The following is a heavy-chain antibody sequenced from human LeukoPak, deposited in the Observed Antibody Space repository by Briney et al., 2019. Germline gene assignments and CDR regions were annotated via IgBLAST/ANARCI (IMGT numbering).Heavy chain of an antibody. CDR1: GGTFSSYA. CDR3: ATIVVVAATAFDY. J-gene: IGHJ4*02. CDR2: IIPIFGTA. Sequence: SVKVSCKASGGTFSSYAISWVRQAPGQGLEWMGGIIPIFGTANYAQKFQGRVTITADESTSTVYMELSSLRSEDTAVYYCATIVVVAATAFDYWGQGTLVTVSS. D-gene: IGHD2-15*01. V-gene: IGHV1-69*13.